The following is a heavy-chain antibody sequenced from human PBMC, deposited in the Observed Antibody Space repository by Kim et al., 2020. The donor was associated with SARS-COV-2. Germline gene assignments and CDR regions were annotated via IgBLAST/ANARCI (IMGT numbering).Heavy chain of an antibody. J-gene: IGHJ2*01. D-gene: IGHD3-22*01. CDR2: IWYDGSNK. CDR3: ARDQVHYDSSGYGGPDPAPLFDL. CDR1: GFTFSSYG. V-gene: IGHV3-33*08. Sequence: GGSLRLSCAASGFTFSSYGMHWVRQAPGKGLEWVAVIWYDGSNKYYADSVKGRFTISRDNSKNTLYLQMNSLRAEDTAVYYCARDQVHYDSSGYGGPDPAPLFDLWGRGTLVTVSS.